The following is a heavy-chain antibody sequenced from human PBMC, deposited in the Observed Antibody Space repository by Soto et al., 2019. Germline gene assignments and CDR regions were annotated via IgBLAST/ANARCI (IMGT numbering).Heavy chain of an antibody. CDR2: IYYSGST. V-gene: IGHV4-39*01. Sequence: LSLTCTVSGGSISSSSYYWGWIRQPPGKGLEWIGSIYYSGSTYYNPSLKSRVTISVDTSKNQFSLKLSSVTAADTAVYYCATTDGSGSPYNWFDPWGQGTLVTVSS. D-gene: IGHD3-10*01. CDR3: ATTDGSGSPYNWFDP. CDR1: GGSISSSSYY. J-gene: IGHJ5*02.